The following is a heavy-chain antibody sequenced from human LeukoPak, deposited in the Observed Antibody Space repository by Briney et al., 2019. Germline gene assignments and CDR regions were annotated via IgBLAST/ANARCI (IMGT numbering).Heavy chain of an antibody. D-gene: IGHD2-15*01. Sequence: ASVKVSCKASGYTFTSYGISWVRQAPGQGLEWMGWIIAYNGNTNYAQKLQGRVTMTTDTSTSTAYMELRSLRSDDTAVYYCARVVVVAATYYYYYYMDVWGKGTTVTVSS. CDR1: GYTFTSYG. CDR2: IIAYNGNT. CDR3: ARVVVVAATYYYYYYMDV. J-gene: IGHJ6*03. V-gene: IGHV1-18*01.